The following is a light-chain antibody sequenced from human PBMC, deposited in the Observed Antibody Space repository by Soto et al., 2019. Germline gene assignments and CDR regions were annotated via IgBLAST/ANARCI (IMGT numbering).Light chain of an antibody. CDR1: RSVTSK. V-gene: IGKV3-15*01. CDR3: QQYNNWPPIT. Sequence: EIVMTQSPATLSLSPGERATLSCRASRSVTSKLAWLQQKPGQAPRLLIYDASTRPTGTPARFIGSGSGTEFTLTITSLQSEDFAVYYCQQYNNWPPITFGQGTRLEIK. J-gene: IGKJ5*01. CDR2: DAS.